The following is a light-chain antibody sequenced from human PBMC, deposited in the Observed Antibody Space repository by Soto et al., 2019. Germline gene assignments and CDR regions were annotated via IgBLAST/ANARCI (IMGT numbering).Light chain of an antibody. J-gene: IGKJ1*01. V-gene: IGKV3-11*01. CDR3: QQRNSWPTWT. CDR1: QSVSSY. CDR2: DAS. Sequence: EIVLTQSPATLSLSPGERATLSCRASQSVSSYLAWYQQKPGQTPRLLIYDASNRATGIPARFSGGGSGTDFTLTISRLEPEDFAVYYCQQRNSWPTWTFGQGTKVDIK.